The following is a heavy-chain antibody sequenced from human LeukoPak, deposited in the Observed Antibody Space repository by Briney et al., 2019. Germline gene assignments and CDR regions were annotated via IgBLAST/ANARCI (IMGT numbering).Heavy chain of an antibody. CDR3: ARGRGRRYCSSTSCYINRHWFDP. CDR2: MNPNSGNT. J-gene: IGHJ5*02. D-gene: IGHD2-2*02. CDR1: GYTFTSYD. V-gene: IGHV1-8*03. Sequence: ASVKVSCKASGYTFTSYDINWVRQATGQGLEWMGWMNPNSGNTGYAQKFQGRVTITRNTSISTAYMELSSLRSEDTAVYYCARGRGRRYCSSTSCYINRHWFDPWVQGTLVTVSS.